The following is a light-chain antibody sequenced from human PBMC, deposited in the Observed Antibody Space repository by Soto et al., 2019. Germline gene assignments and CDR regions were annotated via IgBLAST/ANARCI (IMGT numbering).Light chain of an antibody. CDR1: QGISNW. J-gene: IGKJ1*01. CDR3: QQTDNFPWT. Sequence: DIQMTQSPSSVSASVGDRVTITCRARQGISNWLAWYQQRPGRAPKLLIYDASTLQSGVPSRFSGGGSGTDFTLTISSLQPEDYAIYFCQQTDNFPWTFGQGTKVEIK. V-gene: IGKV1-12*01. CDR2: DAS.